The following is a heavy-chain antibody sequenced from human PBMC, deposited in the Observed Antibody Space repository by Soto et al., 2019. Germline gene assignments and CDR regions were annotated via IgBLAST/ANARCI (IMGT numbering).Heavy chain of an antibody. Sequence: EVQLVESGGGLVQPGGSLRLSCAASGFTFSTYCMHWVRQAPGTGLLWVSRTCRDMAATNYADSVKGRFTISRDDAKNTLYLQMNSLRADDTAVYYCVRSGPMRSSPMRVEPYFDLWGQGTLVTVSS. CDR2: TCRDMAAT. CDR1: GFTFSTYC. D-gene: IGHD3-22*01. J-gene: IGHJ4*02. CDR3: VRSGPMRSSPMRVEPYFDL. V-gene: IGHV3-74*01.